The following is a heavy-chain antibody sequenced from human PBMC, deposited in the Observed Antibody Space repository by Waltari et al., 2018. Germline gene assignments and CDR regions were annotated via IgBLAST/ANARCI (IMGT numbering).Heavy chain of an antibody. CDR1: GITFSNFA. Sequence: EVQLLESGGDLVQPGGSLMLSFAASGITFSNFAINWVRLAPGTGLEWVSAITVGDDTYYADSVKGRFTISRDTSKDTVHLQMNGLRAEDTAVYYCATPFYNWDDPLHSWGQGTLVTVSS. V-gene: IGHV3-23*01. J-gene: IGHJ4*02. D-gene: IGHD1-20*01. CDR2: ITVGDDT. CDR3: ATPFYNWDDPLHS.